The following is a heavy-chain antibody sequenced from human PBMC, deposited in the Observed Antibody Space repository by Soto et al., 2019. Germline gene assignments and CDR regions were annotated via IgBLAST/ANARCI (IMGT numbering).Heavy chain of an antibody. V-gene: IGHV6-1*01. Sequence: SQTLSLTCAISGDSVSNKSAAWHWIRQSPSRGLEWLGRTYLRSTWYTDYALSVKSRMTINPDTSKNQFSLQLTSVTPEDTAVYYCAREGGEHREPLDVWGQGTTVTVSS. J-gene: IGHJ6*02. D-gene: IGHD1-26*01. CDR1: GDSVSNKSAA. CDR3: AREGGEHREPLDV. CDR2: TYLRSTWYT.